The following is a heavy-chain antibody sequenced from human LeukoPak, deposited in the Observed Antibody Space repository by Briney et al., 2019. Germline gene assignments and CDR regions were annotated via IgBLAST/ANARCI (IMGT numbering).Heavy chain of an antibody. V-gene: IGHV4-4*02. CDR3: TRGGDRSFDY. Sequence: SETLSLTCAVSGVSISSNLWWTWVRQPPGKGLEWIAEIHHSGSINYNPSLKSRVTISVDKAKNQFSLNLNSVTAADTAVYYCTRGGDRSFDYWGQGTLVTVSS. J-gene: IGHJ4*02. D-gene: IGHD3-10*01. CDR1: GVSISSNLW. CDR2: IHHSGSI.